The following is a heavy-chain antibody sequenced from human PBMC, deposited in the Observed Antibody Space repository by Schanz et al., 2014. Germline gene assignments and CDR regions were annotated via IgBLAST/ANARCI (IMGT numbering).Heavy chain of an antibody. J-gene: IGHJ5*02. Sequence: QVQLVQSGAEVKKPGSSVKVSCKASGGTFNSYTINWVRQAPGQGLEWVGWISAYTNNTNYAQKVQGRVTMTTDTSTGTAYMELRSLRSDDTAVYYCARDRRRYCSTASCLHDNWFDPWGQGTLVIVSS. D-gene: IGHD2-2*01. CDR2: ISAYTNNT. V-gene: IGHV1-18*01. CDR1: GGTFNSYT. CDR3: ARDRRRYCSTASCLHDNWFDP.